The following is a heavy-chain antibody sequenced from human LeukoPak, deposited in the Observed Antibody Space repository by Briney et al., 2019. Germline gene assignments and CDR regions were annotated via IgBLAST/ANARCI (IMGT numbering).Heavy chain of an antibody. CDR2: FDPEDGET. V-gene: IGHV1-24*01. J-gene: IGHJ3*02. CDR1: GYTLTELS. D-gene: IGHD3-22*01. CDR3: ATPTYYYDRRPFDI. Sequence: ASVKVSCKVSGYTLTELSMHWVRQAPGKGLEWMGGFDPEDGETIYAQKFQGRVTMTEDTSTDTAYMELSSLRSEDTAVYYCATPTYYYDRRPFDIWGQGTTVTVSS.